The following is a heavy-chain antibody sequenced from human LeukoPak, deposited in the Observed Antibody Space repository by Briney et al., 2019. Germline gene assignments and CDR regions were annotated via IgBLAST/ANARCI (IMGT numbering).Heavy chain of an antibody. CDR1: EYTFTSYY. J-gene: IGHJ4*02. V-gene: IGHV1-46*01. CDR3: ARAPVHYYDSSGYYYYFDY. Sequence: GASVNVSCKASEYTFTSYYMHWVRQAPGQGLEWMGIINPSGGSTSYAQKFQGRVTMTRDTSTSTVYMELSSLRSEDTAVYYCARAPVHYYDSSGYYYYFDYWGQGTMVTVSS. D-gene: IGHD3-22*01. CDR2: INPSGGST.